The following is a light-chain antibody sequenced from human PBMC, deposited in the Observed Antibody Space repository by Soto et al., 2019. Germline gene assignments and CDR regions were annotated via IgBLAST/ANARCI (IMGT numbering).Light chain of an antibody. V-gene: IGKV3-20*01. J-gene: IGKJ2*01. CDR1: QTVTSRY. CDR3: XRYGTSHT. CDR2: GAF. Sequence: IVLTQSPGTLSLSPGERATLSCRASQTVTSRYLAWYQQKPGQAPRLLIFGAFSRANGIPDRISGSGSGTXXXXXXXRLEXEDXXXXXXXRYGTSHTFGQGTKLESK.